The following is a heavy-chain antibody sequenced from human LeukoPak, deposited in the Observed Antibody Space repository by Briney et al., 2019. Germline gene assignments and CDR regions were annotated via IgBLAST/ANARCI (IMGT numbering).Heavy chain of an antibody. CDR2: IYNSGTT. D-gene: IGHD6-13*01. V-gene: IGHV4-39*01. Sequence: SETLSLTCAVSGGSIRNSSFYWGWIRQPPGKGLEWIASIYNSGTTYYNPSIKSRITIFVDTSKNQVSLKLDSVTAADTAVYYCARGAGSWYSFDYWGQGTLVTVSS. CDR1: GGSIRNSSFY. CDR3: ARGAGSWYSFDY. J-gene: IGHJ4*02.